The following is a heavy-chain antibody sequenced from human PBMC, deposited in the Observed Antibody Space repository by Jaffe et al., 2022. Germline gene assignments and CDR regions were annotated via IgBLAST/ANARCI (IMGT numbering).Heavy chain of an antibody. CDR3: AKDIVGDYRPFDAFDI. J-gene: IGHJ3*02. Sequence: EVQLVESGGGLVQPGRSLRLSCAASGFTFDDYAMHWVRQAPGKGLEWVSGISWNSGSIGYADSVKGRFTISRDNAKNSLYLQMNSLRAEDTALYYCAKDIVGDYRPFDAFDIWGQGTMVTVSS. V-gene: IGHV3-9*01. CDR2: ISWNSGSI. D-gene: IGHD4-17*01. CDR1: GFTFDDYA.